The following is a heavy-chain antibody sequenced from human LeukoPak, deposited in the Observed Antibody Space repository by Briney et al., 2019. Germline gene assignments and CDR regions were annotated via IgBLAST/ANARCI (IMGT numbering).Heavy chain of an antibody. J-gene: IGHJ6*03. Sequence: SETLSLTCTVSGGSISSGSYYWSWIRQPAGKGLEWIGRIYTSGSTNYNPSLKSRVTISVDTSKNQFSLKLSSVTAADTAVYYCARSINLQYNYMDVWGKGTTVTVSS. CDR1: GGSISSGSYY. CDR3: ARSINLQYNYMDV. V-gene: IGHV4-61*02. D-gene: IGHD4-11*01. CDR2: IYTSGST.